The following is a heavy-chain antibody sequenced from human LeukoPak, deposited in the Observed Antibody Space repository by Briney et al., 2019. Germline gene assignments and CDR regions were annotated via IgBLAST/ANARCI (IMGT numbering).Heavy chain of an antibody. D-gene: IGHD3-22*01. CDR2: YDPEDEKV. Sequence: GASVKVSCKVPGYALTDLAIHWVRQAPGQGLQWMGGYDPEDEKVVYAQTFQDRLTMTEDTSTDTAYMELAGLTSEDTAVYYCAIATDYEDSSGYSFDPWGQGTLVTVSS. CDR1: GYALTDLA. V-gene: IGHV1-24*01. CDR3: AIATDYEDSSGYSFDP. J-gene: IGHJ5*02.